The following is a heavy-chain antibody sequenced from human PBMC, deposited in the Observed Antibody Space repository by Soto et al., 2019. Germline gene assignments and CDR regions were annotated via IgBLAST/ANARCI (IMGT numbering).Heavy chain of an antibody. V-gene: IGHV3-33*01. D-gene: IGHD3-9*01. CDR3: ARYGVCASLYFGYLDY. J-gene: IGHJ4*02. CDR2: IRKEGSNI. Sequence: SGIIFNGFCMHWVRQVPGKGLEWVAVIRKEGSNIYYANSVKGRFTISRDNSKKTLYLQMDSLRAEDTSVYYCARYGVCASLYFGYLDYWGLCALFIVSS. CDR1: GIIFNGFC.